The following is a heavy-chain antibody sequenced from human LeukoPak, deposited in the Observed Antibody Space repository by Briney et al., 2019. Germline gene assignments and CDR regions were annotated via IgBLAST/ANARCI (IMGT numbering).Heavy chain of an antibody. Sequence: PSETLSLTCIVSGGSIRSYDWSWIRQPPGKGLEWIGYISYTGSTNYNPSLKSRVTMSGDTPKNQFSLKLSSVTAADTAVYYCARHRHDYGDYASRVFDYWGQGTLVTVSS. J-gene: IGHJ4*02. CDR2: ISYTGST. CDR1: GGSIRSYD. CDR3: ARHRHDYGDYASRVFDY. D-gene: IGHD4-17*01. V-gene: IGHV4-59*01.